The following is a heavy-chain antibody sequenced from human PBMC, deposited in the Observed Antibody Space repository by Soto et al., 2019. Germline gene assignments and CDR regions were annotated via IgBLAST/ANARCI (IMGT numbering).Heavy chain of an antibody. CDR2: FNPKTGGP. Sequence: ASVKVSCKASGYPFTDYYIHWVRQAPGQGLEWLGWFNPKTGGPNYAPKFQGRVTMTRDTSLSTTYMELTSLTSDDTAVYYCAREHAGFGDYWGPGTLVTVSS. CDR1: GYPFTDYY. D-gene: IGHD3-16*01. CDR3: AREHAGFGDY. J-gene: IGHJ4*02. V-gene: IGHV1-2*02.